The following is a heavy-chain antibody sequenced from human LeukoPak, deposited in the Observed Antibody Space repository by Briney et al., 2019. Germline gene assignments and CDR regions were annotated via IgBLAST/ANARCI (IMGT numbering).Heavy chain of an antibody. D-gene: IGHD2-8*01. CDR2: INPNSGGT. V-gene: IGHV1-2*06. Sequence: ASVKVSCKASGYTFTGYYMHWVRQAPGQGLEWMGRINPNSGGTNYAQKFQGRVTMNRDTSISTAYMELSRLRSDDTAVYYCAVLMVYARGVDYWGQGTLVTVSS. CDR3: AVLMVYARGVDY. J-gene: IGHJ4*02. CDR1: GYTFTGYY.